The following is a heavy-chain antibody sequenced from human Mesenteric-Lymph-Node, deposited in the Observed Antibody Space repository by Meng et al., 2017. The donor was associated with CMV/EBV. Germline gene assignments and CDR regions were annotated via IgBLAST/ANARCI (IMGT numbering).Heavy chain of an antibody. D-gene: IGHD2-2*02. CDR3: ARDCSSTNCYRGGFDP. J-gene: IGHJ5*02. V-gene: IGHV3-7*01. CDR1: GFTFNGYG. CDR2: IKQDGSEK. Sequence: GESLKISCVAASGFTFNGYGMHWVRQAPGKGLEWVANIKQDGSEKYYVGSVKGRFTISRDNAKNSLYLQMNSLRAEDTAVYYCARDCSSTNCYRGGFDPWGQGTLVTVSS.